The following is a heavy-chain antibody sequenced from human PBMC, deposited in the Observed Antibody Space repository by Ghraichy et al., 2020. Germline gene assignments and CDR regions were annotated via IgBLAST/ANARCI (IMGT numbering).Heavy chain of an antibody. CDR2: ISSSSSYI. CDR3: ARVEYSSSPGFGAIGL. Sequence: GGSLRLSCAASGFTFSSYSMNWVRQAPGKGLEWVSSISSSSSYIYYADSVKGRFTISRDNAKNSLYLQMNSLRAEDTAVYYCARVEYSSSPGFGAIGLWGQGTLVTVSS. D-gene: IGHD6-6*01. V-gene: IGHV3-21*01. J-gene: IGHJ5*02. CDR1: GFTFSSYS.